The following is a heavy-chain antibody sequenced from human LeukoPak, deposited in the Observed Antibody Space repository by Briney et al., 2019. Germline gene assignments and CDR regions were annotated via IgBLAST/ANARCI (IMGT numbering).Heavy chain of an antibody. V-gene: IGHV1-2*02. CDR2: INPNSGGT. J-gene: IGHJ4*02. CDR1: GYTFTGYC. Sequence: ASVKVSCKASGYTFTGYCMHWVRQAPGQGLEWMGWINPNSGGTNYAQKFQGRVTMTRDTSISTAYMELSRLRSDDTAVYYCARDHDSSGYYLIFDYWGQGTLVTVSS. D-gene: IGHD3-22*01. CDR3: ARDHDSSGYYLIFDY.